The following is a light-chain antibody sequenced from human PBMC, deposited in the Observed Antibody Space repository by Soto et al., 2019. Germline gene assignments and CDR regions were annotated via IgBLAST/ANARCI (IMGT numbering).Light chain of an antibody. CDR3: QQSLYTPWT. CDR2: STS. CDR1: QGISTN. J-gene: IGKJ1*01. Sequence: DVQMTQSPSSLSAFVGDRVTITCRASQGISTNLNWYQQKPGKAPELLISSTSTLQSGVPSRFSGTRSGTDFTLSISSLQPEDFATYYCQQSLYTPWTFGQGTKVELK. V-gene: IGKV1-39*01.